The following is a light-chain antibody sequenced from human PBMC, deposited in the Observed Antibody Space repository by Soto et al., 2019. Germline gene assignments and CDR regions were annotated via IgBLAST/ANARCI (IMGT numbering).Light chain of an antibody. CDR1: SSDVGGYNY. CDR3: SSYTSSSTYV. Sequence: QSALTQPASVSGSTGQSITISCTGTSSDVGGYNYVSWYQQHPGKAPKLMIYDVSNRPSGVSNRFSGSKSGNTASLTISGLHAEDEADYYFSSYTSSSTYVFGTGTKVTVL. V-gene: IGLV2-14*01. CDR2: DVS. J-gene: IGLJ1*01.